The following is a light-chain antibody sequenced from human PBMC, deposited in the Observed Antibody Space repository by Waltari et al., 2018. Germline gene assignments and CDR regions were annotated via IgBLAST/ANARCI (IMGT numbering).Light chain of an antibody. CDR1: QSVSSN. Sequence: EIVMTQSPATLSVSPGERAPLSCRASQSVSSNLAWYQQKPGQAPRLLIYGASTRATGIPARFSGSGSGTEFTLTISSLQSEDFAVYYCQRYKNWPPITFGPGTKVDIK. V-gene: IGKV3-15*01. CDR2: GAS. CDR3: QRYKNWPPIT. J-gene: IGKJ3*01.